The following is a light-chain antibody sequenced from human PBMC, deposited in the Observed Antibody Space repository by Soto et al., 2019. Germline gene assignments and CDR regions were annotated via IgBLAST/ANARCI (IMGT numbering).Light chain of an antibody. J-gene: IGKJ4*01. CDR1: QSVSSSY. CDR3: QQYGSSHRVT. V-gene: IGKV3-20*01. CDR2: GAS. Sequence: EIVLTQSPGTLSLSPGERATLSCRASQSVSSSYLAWYQQKPGQAPRLLIYGASSRATGIPDRFSGSGSGTDFTLTISRPEPEDFAVYYCQQYGSSHRVTFGGGTKVEIK.